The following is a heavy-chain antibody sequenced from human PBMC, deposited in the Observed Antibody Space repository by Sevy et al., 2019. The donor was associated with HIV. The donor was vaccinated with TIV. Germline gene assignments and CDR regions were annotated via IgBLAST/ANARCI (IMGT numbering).Heavy chain of an antibody. CDR2: IWYDGSNK. CDR3: AREYTIFGVANLPSDY. Sequence: GGSLRLSCAASGFIFNNYGMHWVRQAPGKGLEWVAVIWYDGSNKYYADSVNGRFTISGDNSKNTLYLQMNSLRAEDTAVYYCAREYTIFGVANLPSDYWGQGTLVTVSS. CDR1: GFIFNNYG. V-gene: IGHV3-33*01. D-gene: IGHD3-3*01. J-gene: IGHJ4*02.